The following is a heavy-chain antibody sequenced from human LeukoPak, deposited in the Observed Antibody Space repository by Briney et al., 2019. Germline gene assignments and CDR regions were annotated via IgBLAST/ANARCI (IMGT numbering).Heavy chain of an antibody. CDR3: AKDLERHIVVVTASAVDY. CDR2: INTNTGNP. Sequence: GASVKVSCKASGYTFTNYDINWVRQAPGQGLEWMGWINTNTGNPTYAQGFTGRFVFSLDTSVSTAYLQISSLKAEDTAVYYCAKDLERHIVVVTASAVDYWGQGTLVTVSS. CDR1: GYTFTNYD. D-gene: IGHD2-21*02. J-gene: IGHJ4*02. V-gene: IGHV7-4-1*02.